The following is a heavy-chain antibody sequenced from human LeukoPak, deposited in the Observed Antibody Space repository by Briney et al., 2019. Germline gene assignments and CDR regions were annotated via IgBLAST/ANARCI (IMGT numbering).Heavy chain of an antibody. Sequence: GGSLRLSCAASGFTFSSYAMSWVRQAPGKGLEWVSAISGSDGSTYYADSVKGRFTISRDNSKNTLYLQMNSLRPDDTAVYYCARGDGYTRYFDYWGQGTLVTVSS. D-gene: IGHD5-24*01. J-gene: IGHJ4*02. CDR2: ISGSDGST. V-gene: IGHV3-23*01. CDR3: ARGDGYTRYFDY. CDR1: GFTFSSYA.